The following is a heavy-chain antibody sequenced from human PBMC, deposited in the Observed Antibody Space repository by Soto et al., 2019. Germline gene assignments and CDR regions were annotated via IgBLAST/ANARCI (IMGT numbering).Heavy chain of an antibody. J-gene: IGHJ6*02. V-gene: IGHV1-8*01. Sequence: ASVKVSCKASGYTFTSYDINWVRQATGQGLEGMGWMNPNSGNTGYAQKFQGRVTMTRNTSISTAYMELSSLRSEDTAVYYCARRYYDFWSGYYDYYYYGMDVWGQGTTVTVSS. CDR1: GYTFTSYD. D-gene: IGHD3-3*01. CDR2: MNPNSGNT. CDR3: ARRYYDFWSGYYDYYYYGMDV.